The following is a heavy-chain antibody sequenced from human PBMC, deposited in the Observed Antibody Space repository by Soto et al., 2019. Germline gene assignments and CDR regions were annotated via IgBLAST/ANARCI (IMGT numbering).Heavy chain of an antibody. D-gene: IGHD5-18*01. CDR1: GYTFTSYG. CDR2: ISAYNGNT. CDR3: ARAQAQGDSYGSFDY. Sequence: SVKVSCKASGYTFTSYGISWVRQAPGQGLEWMGWISAYNGNTNYAQKLQGRVTMTTDTSTSTAYTELRSLRSEDTAVYYCARAQAQGDSYGSFDYWGQGTLVSVSS. J-gene: IGHJ4*02. V-gene: IGHV1-18*04.